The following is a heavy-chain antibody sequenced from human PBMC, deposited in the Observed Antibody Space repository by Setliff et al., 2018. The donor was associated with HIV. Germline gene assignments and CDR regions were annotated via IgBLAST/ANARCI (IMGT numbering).Heavy chain of an antibody. J-gene: IGHJ3*02. CDR1: GYTFTSYA. CDR2: INAGNGDT. V-gene: IGHV1-3*01. Sequence: ASVKVSCKASGYTFTSYALHWVRQAPGQRLEWMGWINAGNGDTKSSQKFQGRVTMNRDTSITTAYMELSRLTSDDTALYFCVREVRAAYKGPLWFGQSDPRPDTFDIWGQGTMVTVSS. CDR3: VREVRAAYKGPLWFGQSDPRPDTFDI. D-gene: IGHD3-10*01.